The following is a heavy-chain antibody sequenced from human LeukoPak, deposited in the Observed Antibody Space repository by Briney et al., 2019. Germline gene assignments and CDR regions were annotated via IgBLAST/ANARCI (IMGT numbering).Heavy chain of an antibody. CDR1: GFTFSSYS. V-gene: IGHV3-48*01. J-gene: IGHJ4*02. CDR2: ISSSSSTI. CDR3: ATGRTKKY. Sequence: GGSLRLSCAASGFTFSSYSMNWVRQAPGKGLEWVSYISSSSSTIYYADSVKGRFTISRDNAKNSLYLQMNSLGAEDTAVYYCATGRTKKYWGQGTLVTVSS. D-gene: IGHD2-8*01.